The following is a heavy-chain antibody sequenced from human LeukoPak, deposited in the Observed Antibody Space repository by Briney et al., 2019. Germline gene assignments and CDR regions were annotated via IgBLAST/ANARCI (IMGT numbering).Heavy chain of an antibody. D-gene: IGHD3-3*01. CDR3: ARDHYDFWSATRGDFDY. J-gene: IGHJ4*02. V-gene: IGHV3-48*01. CDR2: ISSSSSTI. CDR1: GFTFSSYS. Sequence: PGGSLRLSCAASGFTFSSYSMNWVRQAPGKGLEWVSYISSSSSTIYYADSVKGRFTISRDNAKNSLYLQMNSLRAEDTAVYYCARDHYDFWSATRGDFDYWGQGTLVTVSS.